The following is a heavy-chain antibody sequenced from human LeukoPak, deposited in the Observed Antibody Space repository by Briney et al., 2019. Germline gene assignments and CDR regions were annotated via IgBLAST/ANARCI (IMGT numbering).Heavy chain of an antibody. V-gene: IGHV4-39*07. Sequence: SETLSLTCTVSGGSISSSSYYWGWIRQPPGKGLECIGSIYYSGSTYYNPSLKSRVTISVDTSKSQFSLKLSSVTAADTAVYYCATRYYYDSSGYLDYWGQGTLVTVSS. CDR3: ATRYYYDSSGYLDY. CDR1: GGSISSSSYY. D-gene: IGHD3-22*01. J-gene: IGHJ4*02. CDR2: IYYSGST.